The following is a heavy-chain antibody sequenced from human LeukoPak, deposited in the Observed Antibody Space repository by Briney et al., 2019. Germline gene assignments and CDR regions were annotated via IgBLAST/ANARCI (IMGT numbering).Heavy chain of an antibody. J-gene: IGHJ6*03. D-gene: IGHD6-6*01. CDR1: GYSFTSYW. V-gene: IGHV5-51*01. CDR2: IYPGDPDT. CDR3: ARLRIAAPPLGDYYYMDV. Sequence: GESLKISCKGSGYSFTSYWIGWVRQMPGKGLEWMGIIYPGDPDTRYSPSFQGQVTISPDKSISTAYLQWSSLKASDTAMYYCARLRIAAPPLGDYYYMDVWGKGTTVTVSS.